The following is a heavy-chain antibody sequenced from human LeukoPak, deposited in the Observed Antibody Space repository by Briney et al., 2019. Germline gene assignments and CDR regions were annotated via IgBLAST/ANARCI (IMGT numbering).Heavy chain of an antibody. CDR1: GFTVSSNY. V-gene: IGHV3-53*04. D-gene: IGHD5-24*01. CDR3: ARGDGYNYGYYFDY. CDR2: IYSGGST. J-gene: IGHJ4*02. Sequence: GESLRLSCAASGFTVSSNYMSWVRQAPGMGLEWVSVIYSGGSTYYADSVKGRFTISRHNSKNTLYLQMNSLRAEDTAVYYCARGDGYNYGYYFDYWGQGTLVTVSS.